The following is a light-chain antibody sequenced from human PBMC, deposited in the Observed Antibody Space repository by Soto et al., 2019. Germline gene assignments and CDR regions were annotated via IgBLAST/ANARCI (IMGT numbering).Light chain of an antibody. CDR3: AAWDDGLNGWV. J-gene: IGLJ3*02. CDR2: GTN. Sequence: QSVLTQPPSASGTPGQRVTISCSGSSSNIGINTVNWYQQLPGTAPKLLIYGTNQRPSGVPDRFSGSKSGTSGSLAISGLQSEDEADYYCAAWDDGLNGWVCGGGTKLTVL. CDR1: SSNIGINT. V-gene: IGLV1-44*01.